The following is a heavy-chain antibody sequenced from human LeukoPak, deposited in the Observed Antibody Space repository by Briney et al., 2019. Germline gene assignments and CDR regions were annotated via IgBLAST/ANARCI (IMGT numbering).Heavy chain of an antibody. CDR3: ARASAGATLAFYYYYYMDV. J-gene: IGHJ6*03. CDR1: GFTFSSYA. Sequence: GGSLRLSCAASGFTFSSYAMHWVRQAPGKGLEWVSSISSSSSYIYYADSVKGRFTISRDNAKNSLYLQMNSLRAEDTAVYYCARASAGATLAFYYYYYMDVWGKGTTVTVSS. D-gene: IGHD1-26*01. CDR2: ISSSSSYI. V-gene: IGHV3-21*01.